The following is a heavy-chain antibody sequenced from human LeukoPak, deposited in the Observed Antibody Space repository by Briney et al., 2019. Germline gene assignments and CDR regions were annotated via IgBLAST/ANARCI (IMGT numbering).Heavy chain of an antibody. V-gene: IGHV1-46*01. D-gene: IGHD3-22*01. J-gene: IGHJ3*02. CDR3: ARVLPSTYYDRGSGAFDT. CDR2: INPSGGST. Sequence: ASVKVSCTASGCTFTSYYMHWVRQTPGQGLEWMGIINPSGGSTSYAQKFQGRVTMTRDTSTSTVYMELSSLRSEDTAVYYCARVLPSTYYDRGSGAFDTWGQGTMVTVSS. CDR1: GCTFTSYY.